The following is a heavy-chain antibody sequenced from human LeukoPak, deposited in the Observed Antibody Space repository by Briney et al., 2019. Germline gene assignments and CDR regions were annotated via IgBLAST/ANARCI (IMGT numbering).Heavy chain of an antibody. CDR2: INQDGSEK. J-gene: IGHJ4*02. CDR1: GFTFSSFY. Sequence: GGSLRLSCVTSGFTFSSFYMNWVRQAPGKGLEWVANINQDGSEKYYVDSVEGRFTISRDNAKNSLYLHMNSLRAEDTAVYYCVRNKRAWLSFDYWGQGILVTVSS. CDR3: VRNKRAWLSFDY. V-gene: IGHV3-7*01. D-gene: IGHD3-9*01.